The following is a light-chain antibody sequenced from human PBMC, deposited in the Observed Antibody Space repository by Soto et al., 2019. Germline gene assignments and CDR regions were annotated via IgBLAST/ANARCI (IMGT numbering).Light chain of an antibody. V-gene: IGKV3-20*01. J-gene: IGKJ4*02. CDR3: QQYGSSIQ. Sequence: EIVLTQSPGTLSLSPEEGATLSCRASQSVTSRYLAWYQQKPGQAPRLLIYGASNRATGIPDRFRGSGSGTDFTLIISRLEPEDFALYYCQQYGSSIQFGGGTKVEIK. CDR2: GAS. CDR1: QSVTSRY.